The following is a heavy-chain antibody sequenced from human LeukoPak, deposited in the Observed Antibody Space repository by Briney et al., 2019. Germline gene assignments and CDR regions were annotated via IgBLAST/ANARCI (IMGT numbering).Heavy chain of an antibody. CDR3: ARGPPPSKQYYYYYYGMDV. D-gene: IGHD4-11*01. J-gene: IGHJ6*02. Sequence: PSETLSLTCTVSGGSISSSSYYWSWIRQPPGKGLEWIGEINHSGSTNYNPSLKSRVTISVDTSKNQFSLKLSSVTAAGTAVYYCARGPPPSKQYYYYYYGMDVWGQGTTVTVSS. V-gene: IGHV4-39*07. CDR2: INHSGST. CDR1: GGSISSSSYY.